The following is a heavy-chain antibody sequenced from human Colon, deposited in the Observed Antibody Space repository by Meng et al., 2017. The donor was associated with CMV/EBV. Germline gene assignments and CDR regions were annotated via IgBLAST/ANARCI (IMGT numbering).Heavy chain of an antibody. D-gene: IGHD2-8*01. CDR2: INWDGGLT. J-gene: IGHJ5*02. CDR3: VKEYTDCGVLIFDP. CDR1: GFTFDDYG. V-gene: IGHV3-20*04. Sequence: GESLKISCAASGFTFDDYGINWVRQAPGKGLEWISFINWDGGLTRYADSVKGRFTISRDNAKNSVYLEMNSLRIEDTALYYCVKEYTDCGVLIFDPWGQGTPVTVSS.